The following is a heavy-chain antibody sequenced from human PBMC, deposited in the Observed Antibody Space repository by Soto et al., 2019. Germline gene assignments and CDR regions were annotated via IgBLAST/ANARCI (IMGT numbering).Heavy chain of an antibody. D-gene: IGHD6-19*01. CDR1: GFTFSTYW. CDR2: IKQDGNEK. CDR3: ARDGWYSSGYFDY. V-gene: IGHV3-7*01. Sequence: GGSLRLSCVFSGFTFSTYWMSWVRQVPGKGLEWVASIKQDGNEKYYVDSVKGRFSTSRDNAKNTLHLQVDSLRAEDTAVYFCARDGWYSSGYFDYWGQGTEVTVSS. J-gene: IGHJ4*02.